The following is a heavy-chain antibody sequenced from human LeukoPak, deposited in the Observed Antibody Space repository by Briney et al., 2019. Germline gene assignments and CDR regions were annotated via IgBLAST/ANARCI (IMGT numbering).Heavy chain of an antibody. J-gene: IGHJ3*02. CDR3: ARDPHPCGGDCYTNGAFDI. CDR1: GYTFTGYD. D-gene: IGHD2-21*02. CDR2: VNPNSGNT. V-gene: IGHV1-8*03. Sequence: GASVKVSCKASGYTFTGYDINWVRQATGQGLEWMGYVNPNSGNTGYAQNFQGRVTITRTTSISTAYMEVSGLRSDDTAVYYCARDPHPCGGDCYTNGAFDIWGQGTLVTVSS.